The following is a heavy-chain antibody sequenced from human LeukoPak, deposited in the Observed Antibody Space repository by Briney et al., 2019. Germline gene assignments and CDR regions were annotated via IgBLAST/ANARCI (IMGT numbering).Heavy chain of an antibody. CDR3: ARVGYGFWSGYSNWFDP. D-gene: IGHD3-3*01. Sequence: GASVKVSCKASGYTFTSYDINWVRQATGQGLEWMGWMNPNSGNTGYAQKFQGRVTMTRNTSISTAYMELSSPRSEDTAVYYCARVGYGFWSGYSNWFDPWGQGTLVTVSS. J-gene: IGHJ5*02. CDR2: MNPNSGNT. CDR1: GYTFTSYD. V-gene: IGHV1-8*01.